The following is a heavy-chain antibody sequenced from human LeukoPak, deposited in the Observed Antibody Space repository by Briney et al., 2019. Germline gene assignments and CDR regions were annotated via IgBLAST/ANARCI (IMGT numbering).Heavy chain of an antibody. CDR2: ISGTGGST. CDR1: GFTFSSYG. D-gene: IGHD3-9*01. CDR3: AKRYDDAFDI. J-gene: IGHJ3*02. Sequence: PGGSLRLSCVASGFTFSSYGMSWVRQAPGKGLEWVSLISGTGGSTYYADSVRGRFTISRDNSKNTVYLQMNSLSAEDTAVYYCAKRYDDAFDIWGQGTMVTVSS. V-gene: IGHV3-23*01.